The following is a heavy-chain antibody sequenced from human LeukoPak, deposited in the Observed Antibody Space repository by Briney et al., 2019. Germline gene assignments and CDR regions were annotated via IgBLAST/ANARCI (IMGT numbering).Heavy chain of an antibody. CDR2: IQFDGSNK. J-gene: IGHJ4*02. D-gene: IGHD1-26*01. Sequence: PGGSLRLSCAASGFTFSSYGMHWVRQAPGKGLEWVAFIQFDGSNKYYADSVKGRFTISRDNSKNTLYLQMNTLRAEDTAVYYCAKSPDAFIWDHSYYFDFWGQGTLVTVSS. V-gene: IGHV3-30*02. CDR1: GFTFSSYG. CDR3: AKSPDAFIWDHSYYFDF.